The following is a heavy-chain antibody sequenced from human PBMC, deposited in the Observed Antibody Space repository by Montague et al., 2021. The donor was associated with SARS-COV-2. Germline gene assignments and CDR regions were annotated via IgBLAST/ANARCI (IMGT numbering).Heavy chain of an antibody. J-gene: IGHJ4*02. V-gene: IGHV4-31*03. CDR1: GGSITTTDYY. Sequence: TLSLTCTVYGGSITTTDYYWSWVRQVPGKGLEWIGDIYFSGSTHYNPSLTSRLTMSVDTSKNQFSLSVTSVTDADTAVYYCARQVSDGYHTYYFDDWGQGTLVTVSS. CDR2: IYFSGST. CDR3: ARQVSDGYHTYYFDD. D-gene: IGHD5-24*01.